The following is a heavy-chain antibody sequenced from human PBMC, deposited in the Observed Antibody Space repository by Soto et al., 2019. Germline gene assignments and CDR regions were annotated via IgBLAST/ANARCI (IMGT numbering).Heavy chain of an antibody. CDR1: GYTFTGYY. D-gene: IGHD3-9*01. V-gene: IGHV1-2*04. J-gene: IGHJ3*02. CDR3: ARDSYYDILTGYSRNAFDI. Sequence: ASVKVSCKASGYTFTGYYMHWVRQAPGQGLEWMGWINPNSGGTNYAQKFQGWVTMTRDTSISTAYMDLSRLTSDDTAVYYCARDSYYDILTGYSRNAFDIWGQGTMVTVSS. CDR2: INPNSGGT.